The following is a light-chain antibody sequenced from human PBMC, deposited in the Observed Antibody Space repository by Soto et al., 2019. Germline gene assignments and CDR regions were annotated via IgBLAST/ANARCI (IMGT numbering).Light chain of an antibody. CDR2: ESY. Sequence: QSALTQPPSASGSPGQSVTISCTGTSSDVGFDNYVSWYQQHPGKAPKLMIYESYKRPSGISTRFSGSRSDNTASLTVSGLQAEDEADYYCCCFAGSNTYIFGGGTKLTVL. V-gene: IGLV2-8*01. J-gene: IGLJ2*01. CDR1: SSDVGFDNY. CDR3: CCFAGSNTYI.